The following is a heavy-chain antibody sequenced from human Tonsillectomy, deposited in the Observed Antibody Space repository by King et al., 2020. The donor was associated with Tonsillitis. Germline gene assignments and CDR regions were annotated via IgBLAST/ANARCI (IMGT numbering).Heavy chain of an antibody. V-gene: IGHV3-23*04. Sequence: VQLVESGGGLVQPGGSLRLSCAASGFTFSSYAMSWVRQAPGKGLEWVSTISGSGWSTNYADSVKGRLTIARDNSKNTLYLQMHSLRVEDTAGYYCAKDKCSGGSCYSPWFDPRGQGTLVTVSS. CDR3: AKDKCSGGSCYSPWFDP. D-gene: IGHD2-15*01. J-gene: IGHJ5*02. CDR2: ISGSGWST. CDR1: GFTFSSYA.